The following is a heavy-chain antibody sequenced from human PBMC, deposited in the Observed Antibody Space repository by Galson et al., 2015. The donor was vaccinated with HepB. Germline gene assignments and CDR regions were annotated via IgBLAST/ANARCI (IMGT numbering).Heavy chain of an antibody. V-gene: IGHV4-31*03. D-gene: IGHD3-16*02. CDR3: AINAGGVIVIPAY. CDR2: INYSGST. J-gene: IGHJ4*02. CDR1: GGSISSGGYY. Sequence: TLSLTCTVSGGSISSGGYYWSWIRQHPGKGLEWIGYINYSGSTYYNPSLKSRVTISVDTSKNQFSLKLSSMTAADTAVYYCAINAGGVIVIPAYWGQGTLVTVSS.